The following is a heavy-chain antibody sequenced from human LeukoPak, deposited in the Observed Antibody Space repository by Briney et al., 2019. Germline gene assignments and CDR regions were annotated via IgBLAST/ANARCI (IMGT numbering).Heavy chain of an antibody. CDR1: GGSFGGYY. Sequence: SETLSLTCAVYGGSFGGYYWSWIRQPPGKGLEWIGEINHSGSTNYNPSLKSRVTISVDTSKNQFSLKLSSVTAADTAVYYCARVRGMIVVARRLYFDYWGQGTLVTVSS. V-gene: IGHV4-34*01. CDR2: INHSGST. D-gene: IGHD3-22*01. CDR3: ARVRGMIVVARRLYFDY. J-gene: IGHJ4*02.